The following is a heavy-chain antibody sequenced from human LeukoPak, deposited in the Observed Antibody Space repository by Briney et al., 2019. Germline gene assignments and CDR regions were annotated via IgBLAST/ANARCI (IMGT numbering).Heavy chain of an antibody. D-gene: IGHD4-17*01. J-gene: IGHJ4*02. Sequence: GGSLRLSCAASGFTFSSYAMHWVRQAPGKGLEWVAVISYDGSNKYYADSVKGRFTISRDNSKNTLYLQMNSLRAEDTAVYYCSRAADYGDYGWRSGLDYWGQGTLVTVSS. CDR2: ISYDGSNK. V-gene: IGHV3-30*04. CDR1: GFTFSSYA. CDR3: SRAADYGDYGWRSGLDY.